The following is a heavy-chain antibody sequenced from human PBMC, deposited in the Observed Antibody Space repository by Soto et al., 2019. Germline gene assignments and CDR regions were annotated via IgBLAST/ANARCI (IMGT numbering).Heavy chain of an antibody. CDR1: GGSVSSGSYY. Sequence: PSETLSLTCTVSGGSVSSGSYYWSWIRQPPGKGLEWIGYISYSGSTSYNPSLKSRVTISVDTSKKQFSLKLSSATAADTAVYYCARVLWTTTIIVYDYWGQGTLVTVSS. D-gene: IGHD3-22*01. V-gene: IGHV4-61*01. J-gene: IGHJ4*02. CDR2: ISYSGST. CDR3: ARVLWTTTIIVYDY.